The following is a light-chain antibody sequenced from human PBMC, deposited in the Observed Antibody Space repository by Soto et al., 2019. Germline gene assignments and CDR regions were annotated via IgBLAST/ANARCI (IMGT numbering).Light chain of an antibody. V-gene: IGKV3-20*01. CDR3: QQYGNSPRT. Sequence: EIALTQSPGTLSLSPGERATLSCRASQSVTSSYLAWYQQKPGQAPRLLIYGASSRATGIPDRFSGSGSGTDFTLTISSLEPEDFAVYYCQQYGNSPRTFGQGTKVDIK. CDR1: QSVTSSY. CDR2: GAS. J-gene: IGKJ1*01.